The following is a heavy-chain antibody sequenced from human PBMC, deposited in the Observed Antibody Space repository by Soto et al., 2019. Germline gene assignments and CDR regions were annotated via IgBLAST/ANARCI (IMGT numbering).Heavy chain of an antibody. CDR1: GFTFSSYG. V-gene: IGHV3-7*01. CDR3: ARDRYSYYDFWSGSLPYYYYGMDV. CDR2: IKQDGSEK. J-gene: IGHJ6*02. D-gene: IGHD3-3*01. Sequence: GGSLRLSCAASGFTFSSYGMSWVRPDPGKGLEWVANIKQDGSEKYYVDSVKGRFTISRDNAKNSLYLQMNSLRAEDTAVYYCARDRYSYYDFWSGSLPYYYYGMDVWGQGTTVTVSS.